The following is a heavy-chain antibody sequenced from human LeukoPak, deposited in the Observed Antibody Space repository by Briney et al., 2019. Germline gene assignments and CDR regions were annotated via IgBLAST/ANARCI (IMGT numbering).Heavy chain of an antibody. CDR2: ISYDGNDK. Sequence: PGGSLRLSCAASGFTSSSYTMHWVRQAPGKGLEWVALISYDGNDKYYADSVKGRFTISRDNSKNTLYLQMNSLRAEDTAVYYCARDKSSYYDFWSGYIFQYWGQGTLVTVSS. J-gene: IGHJ4*02. CDR1: GFTSSSYT. V-gene: IGHV3-30-3*01. D-gene: IGHD3-3*01. CDR3: ARDKSSYYDFWSGYIFQY.